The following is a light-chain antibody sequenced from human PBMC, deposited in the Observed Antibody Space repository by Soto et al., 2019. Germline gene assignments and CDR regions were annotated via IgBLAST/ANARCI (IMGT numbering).Light chain of an antibody. Sequence: QSVLTQPPSISGAPGLRVTISCTGSSTNIGAGYDVHWYQQLPGAAPKLLIYGDNKRPSGVPDRFSTSKSGTSASLVITGLQAEDEADYYCQSYDRRLSGSGIFGGGTKLTVL. V-gene: IGLV1-40*01. J-gene: IGLJ2*01. CDR3: QSYDRRLSGSGI. CDR2: GDN. CDR1: STNIGAGYD.